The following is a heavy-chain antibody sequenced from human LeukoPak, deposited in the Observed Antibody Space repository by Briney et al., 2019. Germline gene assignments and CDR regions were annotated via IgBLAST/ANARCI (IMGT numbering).Heavy chain of an antibody. D-gene: IGHD3-10*01. V-gene: IGHV4-39*01. J-gene: IGHJ5*02. Sequence: SETLSPTCTVSGDSLSSRSYFWEWVRQSPGKGLEWIGSMYYSGSIYYSPSLTSRVTMSIDTAENQFSLKLTSVTAADTAVYYCARHYGPWGQGTLVTVSS. CDR1: GDSLSSRSYF. CDR3: ARHYGP. CDR2: MYYSGSI.